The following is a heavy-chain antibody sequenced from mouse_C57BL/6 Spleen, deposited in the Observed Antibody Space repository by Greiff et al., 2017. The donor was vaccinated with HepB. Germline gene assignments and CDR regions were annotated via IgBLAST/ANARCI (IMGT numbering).Heavy chain of an antibody. CDR1: GFTFSSYG. Sequence: EVQGVESGGDLVKPGGSLKLSCAASGFTFSSYGMSWVRQTPDKRLEWVATISSGGSYTYYPDSVKGRFTISTDNAKNTLYLQMSSLKSEDTAMYYCARQLGRAYYFDYWGQGTTLTVSS. CDR3: ARQLGRAYYFDY. D-gene: IGHD4-1*01. J-gene: IGHJ2*01. V-gene: IGHV5-6*01. CDR2: ISSGGSYT.